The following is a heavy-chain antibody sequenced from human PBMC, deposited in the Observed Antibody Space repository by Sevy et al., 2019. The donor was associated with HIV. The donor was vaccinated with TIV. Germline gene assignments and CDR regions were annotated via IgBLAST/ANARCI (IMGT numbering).Heavy chain of an antibody. CDR1: GFTFSNYA. CDR3: VKDRIETILWSKGDWFDP. D-gene: IGHD3-9*01. J-gene: IGHJ5*02. V-gene: IGHV3-64D*06. Sequence: GGSLRLSCSASGFTFSNYAMNWVRQARGKGLEYVSGLSSDNAGSTYYADSVNGRFTISRDNSKNTLYLQMSSLRTEDTAVYYCVKDRIETILWSKGDWFDPWGQGTLVTVSS. CDR2: LSSDNAGST.